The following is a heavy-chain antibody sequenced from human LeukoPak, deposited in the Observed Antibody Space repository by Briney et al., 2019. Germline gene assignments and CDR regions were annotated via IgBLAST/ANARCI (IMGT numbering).Heavy chain of an antibody. D-gene: IGHD3-10*01. CDR2: MNPNSGNT. J-gene: IGHJ6*02. CDR3: ARERIGDLNGDYYYYYGMDV. Sequence: ASVKVSCKASGYTFTSYDINWVRQATGQGLEWMGWMNPNSGNTGYAQKFQGRVTMTRNTSISTAYMELSSLRSEDTAVYYCARERIGDLNGDYYYYYGMDVWGQGTTVTVSS. CDR1: GYTFTSYD. V-gene: IGHV1-8*01.